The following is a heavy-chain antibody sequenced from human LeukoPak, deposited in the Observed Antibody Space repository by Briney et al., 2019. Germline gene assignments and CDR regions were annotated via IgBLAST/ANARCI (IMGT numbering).Heavy chain of an antibody. CDR1: GYTFTSYA. CDR2: INAGNGNT. D-gene: IGHD5-12*01. J-gene: IGHJ4*02. CDR3: ARGGVTYSGYDSGLLSFDY. Sequence: ASVKVSCKASGYTFTSYAMHWVHQAPGQRLEWMGWINAGNGNTKYSQKFQGRVTITRDTSASTAYMELSSLRSEDTAVYYCARGGVTYSGYDSGLLSFDYWGQGTLVTVSS. V-gene: IGHV1-3*01.